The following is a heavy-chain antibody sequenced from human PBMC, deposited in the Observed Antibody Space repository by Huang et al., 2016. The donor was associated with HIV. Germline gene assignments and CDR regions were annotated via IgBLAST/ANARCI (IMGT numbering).Heavy chain of an antibody. J-gene: IGHJ3*02. D-gene: IGHD1-1*01. CDR1: GGSFSGYY. V-gene: IGHV4-34*01. Sequence: QVQLQQWGAGLLKPSETLSLTCAVYGGSFSGYYWSWVRQSPGKGLGGIGEINHSGSTNYNPSIKSRLTIAGDTSKNQLSLKLSAVTAADTAVYYCARERMMSWLDDHDAFDIWGQGTMVTVSS. CDR3: ARERMMSWLDDHDAFDI. CDR2: INHSGST.